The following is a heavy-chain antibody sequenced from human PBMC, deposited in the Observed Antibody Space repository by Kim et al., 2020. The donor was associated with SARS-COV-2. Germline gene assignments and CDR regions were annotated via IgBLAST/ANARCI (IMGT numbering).Heavy chain of an antibody. CDR2: IYPGDSDT. CDR3: ARHGDRLATTGTDAFNV. J-gene: IGHJ3*01. V-gene: IGHV5-51*01. D-gene: IGHD6-13*01. Sequence: GESLKISCQDSGYSFTNYWIAWVRQMPGKGLEWMGIIYPGDSDTRYSPSFQGQVTISADKSITTACLKWSSLKASDTAMYYCARHGDRLATTGTDAFNVLGQGTMVIVSS. CDR1: GYSFTNYW.